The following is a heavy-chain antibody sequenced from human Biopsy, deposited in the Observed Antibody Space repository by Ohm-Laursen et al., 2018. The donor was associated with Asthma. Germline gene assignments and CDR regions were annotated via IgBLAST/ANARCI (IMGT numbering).Heavy chain of an antibody. CDR2: IYHSGST. J-gene: IGHJ4*02. V-gene: IGHV4-4*02. D-gene: IGHD5-18*01. Sequence: GTLSLTCAVSGGSISSSNWWSWVRQPPGKGLEWIGEIYHSGSTNYNPSLKSQVTISVDTSKNQFSLKLSSVTAADTAVYYCARDFVDSAMDYFDYWGQGTLVTVSS. CDR3: ARDFVDSAMDYFDY. CDR1: GGSISSSNW.